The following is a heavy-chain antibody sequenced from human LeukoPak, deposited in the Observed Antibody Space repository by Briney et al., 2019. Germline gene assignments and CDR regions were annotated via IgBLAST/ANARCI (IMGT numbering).Heavy chain of an antibody. CDR2: IKQSERT. Sequence: SETLSLTCAVYGGSLSGYYWTWIRQPPGKGLEWIGEIKQSERTNYNPSLKSRVTISIDTSKNQFSLKLTSVTAADTAVYYCAKEGLKNVHNPLGYWGQGTLVTVPS. V-gene: IGHV4-34*01. D-gene: IGHD5-24*01. CDR3: AKEGLKNVHNPLGY. CDR1: GGSLSGYY. J-gene: IGHJ4*02.